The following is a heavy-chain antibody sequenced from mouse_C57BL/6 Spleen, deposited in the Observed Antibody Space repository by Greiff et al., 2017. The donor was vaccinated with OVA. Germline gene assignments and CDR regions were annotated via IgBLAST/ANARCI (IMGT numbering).Heavy chain of an antibody. CDR2: IYPGGGYT. J-gene: IGHJ4*01. CDR1: GYTFTNYW. CDR3: ARKRGYGSSSYAMDY. V-gene: IGHV1-63*01. D-gene: IGHD1-1*01. Sequence: QVQLQQSGAELVRPGTSVKMSCKASGYTFTNYWIGWAKQRPGHGLEWIGDIYPGGGYTNYNEKFKGKATLTADNSSSTAYMQFSSLTSEDSAIYYCARKRGYGSSSYAMDYWGQGTSVTVSS.